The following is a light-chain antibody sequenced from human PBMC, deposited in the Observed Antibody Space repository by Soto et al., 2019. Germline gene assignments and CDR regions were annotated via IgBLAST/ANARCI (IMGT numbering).Light chain of an antibody. Sequence: QSVLTQSPSASGTPGQRVTISCSGSSSNIGRNTVKWYRQLPGTAPKLLIGSSDQRPSGVPDRFSGSQSGTSASLAISGLQSEYEADYICAAWDDSLNAWAFGGGTKLTVL. CDR3: AAWDDSLNAWA. V-gene: IGLV1-44*01. CDR1: SSNIGRNT. J-gene: IGLJ3*02. CDR2: SSD.